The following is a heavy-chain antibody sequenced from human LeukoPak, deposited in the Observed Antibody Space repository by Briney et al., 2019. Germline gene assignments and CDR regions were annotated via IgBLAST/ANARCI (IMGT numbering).Heavy chain of an antibody. CDR3: ARVCSGGSCYYDP. J-gene: IGHJ5*02. V-gene: IGHV1-2*02. CDR2: INPNSGGT. D-gene: IGHD2-15*01. CDR1: GGTFSSYA. Sequence: ASVKVSCKASGGTFSSYAISWVRQAPGQGLEWMGWINPNSGGTNYAQKFQGRVTMTRDTSISTAYMELSRLRSDDTAVYYCARVCSGGSCYYDPWGQGTLVTVSS.